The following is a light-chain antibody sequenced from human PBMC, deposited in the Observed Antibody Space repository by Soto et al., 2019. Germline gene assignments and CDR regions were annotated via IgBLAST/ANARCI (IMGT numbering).Light chain of an antibody. CDR2: GAS. CDR3: QQYSDWPPNT. Sequence: IVMTQSPATLSVSPGERATLSCRASQSGNNNVAWYQQKPGQAPRPLIYGASTRATGIPARFSGSGSGTEFTLTISSLQSEDSAVYYCQQYSDWPPNTFGQGTKVEIK. CDR1: QSGNNN. V-gene: IGKV3-15*01. J-gene: IGKJ2*01.